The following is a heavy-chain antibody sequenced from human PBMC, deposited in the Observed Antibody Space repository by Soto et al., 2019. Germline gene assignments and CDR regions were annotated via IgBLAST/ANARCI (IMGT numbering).Heavy chain of an antibody. V-gene: IGHV1-18*01. Sequence: ASVKVSCKASGYTFDRYGISWVRQAPGQGLEWMGWISTYNGNTNYAQKLKGRVTMTTDTFTSTAYMELRSLTSDDTAVYYCAREGYCSSGSCALYSHEYFGMDVWGQGTTVTVSS. J-gene: IGHJ6*02. D-gene: IGHD2-15*01. CDR3: AREGYCSSGSCALYSHEYFGMDV. CDR1: GYTFDRYG. CDR2: ISTYNGNT.